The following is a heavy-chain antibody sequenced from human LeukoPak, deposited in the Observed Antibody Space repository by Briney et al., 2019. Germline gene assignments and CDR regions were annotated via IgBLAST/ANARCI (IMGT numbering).Heavy chain of an antibody. V-gene: IGHV4-4*02. Sequence: SETLSLTCAVSGGSISSSNWWSWVRQPPGKGLEWIGEIYHSGSTNYNPSLKSRVTISVDKSKNQFSLKLSSVTAADTAVYYCARVLTGYYTFFDYWGRGTLVTVSS. CDR2: IYHSGST. D-gene: IGHD3-9*01. CDR1: GGSISSSNW. CDR3: ARVLTGYYTFFDY. J-gene: IGHJ4*02.